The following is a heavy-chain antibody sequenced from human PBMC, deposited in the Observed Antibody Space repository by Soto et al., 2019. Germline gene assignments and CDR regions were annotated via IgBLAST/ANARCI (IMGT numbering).Heavy chain of an antibody. Sequence: QITLKESGPTLVKPTQTLTLTCTFSGFSLSTSGVGVGWIRQPPGKALEWLALIYWDDDKRYSPSLKSRLTITKDPSRTQVARTLTNSDPVDTATYYCAHFGYSRGWPPGGMDVWGQGTTVTVSS. CDR2: IYWDDDK. D-gene: IGHD6-19*01. CDR1: GFSLSTSGVG. J-gene: IGHJ6*02. CDR3: AHFGYSRGWPPGGMDV. V-gene: IGHV2-5*02.